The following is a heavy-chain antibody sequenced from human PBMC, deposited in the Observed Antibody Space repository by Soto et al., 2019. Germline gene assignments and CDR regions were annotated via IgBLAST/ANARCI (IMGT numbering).Heavy chain of an antibody. D-gene: IGHD3-10*01. CDR3: ARGVTLVRGVIHTPYFDY. Sequence: SETLSLTCTVSGGSISSYYWSWIRQPPGKRLEWIGYIFYSGSTNYNPSLKSRDTISIDRSKNQFSLKLSSVTAADTAVYYCARGVTLVRGVIHTPYFDYWGQGALVTVSS. V-gene: IGHV4-59*12. CDR1: GGSISSYY. J-gene: IGHJ4*02. CDR2: IFYSGST.